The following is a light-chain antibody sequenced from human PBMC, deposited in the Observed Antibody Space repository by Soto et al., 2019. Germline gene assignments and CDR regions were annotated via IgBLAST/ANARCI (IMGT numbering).Light chain of an antibody. Sequence: EIVLTQSPATLSLSPVERATLSCRASQSVSSYLAWYQQKPGQAPRLLIYDASNRATGIPARFSGSGSGTDFTPTISSLEPEDFAVYYCQQRSNWPLTFGGGTKVDIK. CDR3: QQRSNWPLT. V-gene: IGKV3-11*01. J-gene: IGKJ4*01. CDR1: QSVSSY. CDR2: DAS.